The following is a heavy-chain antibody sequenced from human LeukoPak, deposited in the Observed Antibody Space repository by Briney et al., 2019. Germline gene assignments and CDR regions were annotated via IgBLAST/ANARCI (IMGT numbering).Heavy chain of an antibody. J-gene: IGHJ4*02. Sequence: GGSLRLSCAASGFTVSSNYMSWVRQAPGKGLEWVSVIYSGGSTYYADPVKGRFTISRDNSKNTLYLQMNSLRAEDTAVYYCARDPGRYYFDCWGQGTLVTVSS. V-gene: IGHV3-53*01. CDR1: GFTVSSNY. CDR2: IYSGGST. CDR3: ARDPGRYYFDC. D-gene: IGHD3-10*01.